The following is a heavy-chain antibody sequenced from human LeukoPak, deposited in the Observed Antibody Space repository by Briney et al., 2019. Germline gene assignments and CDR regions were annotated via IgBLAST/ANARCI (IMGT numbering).Heavy chain of an antibody. D-gene: IGHD3-10*01. CDR2: MNPNSGNT. CDR1: GYTFTSYD. V-gene: IGHV1-8*01. J-gene: IGHJ4*02. CDR3: ARRYDSGSYHLPH. Sequence: ASVKVSCKASGYTFTSYDINWVRQAAGQGLEWMGWMNPNSGNTGYAQKFQGRITMARNTTISTAYMELSSLTSEDTAVYFCARRYDSGSYHLPHWGQGTLVTVSS.